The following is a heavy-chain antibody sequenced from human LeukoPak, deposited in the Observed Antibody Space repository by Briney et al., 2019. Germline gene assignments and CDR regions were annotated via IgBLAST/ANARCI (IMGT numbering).Heavy chain of an antibody. CDR1: GFTFSSYW. J-gene: IGHJ3*02. Sequence: PGGSLRLSCAASGFTFSSYWMHWVRQAPGKGLVWVSRINSDGSSTSYADSVKGRFTISRDNAKDTLYLQMNSLRAEDTAVCYCARDHQGMIDHDDAFDIWGQGTMVTVSS. D-gene: IGHD3-22*01. V-gene: IGHV3-74*01. CDR2: INSDGSST. CDR3: ARDHQGMIDHDDAFDI.